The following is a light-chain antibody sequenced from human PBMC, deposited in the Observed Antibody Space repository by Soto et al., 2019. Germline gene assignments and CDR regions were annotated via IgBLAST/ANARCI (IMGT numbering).Light chain of an antibody. Sequence: QSVLTQPASVSGSPGQSITISCAGTSADIGAFNYVSWYQHHPGKAPKLLIYDVSDRPSGVSTRFSASKSANTASLTISGLQADDAGHYYCSSYSTTSALVFGGGTKLTVL. J-gene: IGLJ2*01. CDR1: SADIGAFNY. CDR3: SSYSTTSALV. V-gene: IGLV2-14*03. CDR2: DVS.